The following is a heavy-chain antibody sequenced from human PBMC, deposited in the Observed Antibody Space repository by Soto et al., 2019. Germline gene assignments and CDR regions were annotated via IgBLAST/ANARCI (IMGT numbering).Heavy chain of an antibody. CDR1: GFTFSSYG. V-gene: IGHV3-30*18. D-gene: IGHD2-2*01. CDR3: AKVPGHCSSTSCYSTLWY. CDR2: ISYDGSNK. Sequence: GGSLRLSCAASGFTFSSYGMHWVRQAPGKGLEWVAVISYDGSNKYYADSVKGRFTISRDNSKNTLYLQMNSLRAEDTAVYYCAKVPGHCSSTSCYSTLWYWGQGTXVTVSS. J-gene: IGHJ4*02.